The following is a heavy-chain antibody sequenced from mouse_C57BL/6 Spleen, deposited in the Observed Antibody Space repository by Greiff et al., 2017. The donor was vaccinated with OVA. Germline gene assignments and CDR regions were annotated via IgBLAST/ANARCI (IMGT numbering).Heavy chain of an antibody. Sequence: EVHLVESGGGLVQPKGSLKLSCAASGFSFNTYAMNWVRQAPGKGLEWVARIRSKSNNYATYYADSVKDRFTISRDDSESMLYLQMNNLKTEDTAMYYCVRHRTGYYAMDYWGQGTSVTVSS. J-gene: IGHJ4*01. CDR3: VRHRTGYYAMDY. CDR2: IRSKSNNYAT. V-gene: IGHV10-1*01. CDR1: GFSFNTYA.